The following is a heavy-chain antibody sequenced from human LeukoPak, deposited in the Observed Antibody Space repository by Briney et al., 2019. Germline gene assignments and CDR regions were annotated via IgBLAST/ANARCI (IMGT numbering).Heavy chain of an antibody. CDR2: MNPNSGNT. Sequence: ASVKVSCKASGYTFTSYDINWVRQATGQGLEWMGWMNPNSGNTGYAQKFQGRVTMTRDTSISTAYMELSRLRSDDTVVYYCARRVSSSSAPSWFDPWGQGTLVTVSS. V-gene: IGHV1-8*01. CDR1: GYTFTSYD. CDR3: ARRVSSSSAPSWFDP. J-gene: IGHJ5*02. D-gene: IGHD6-6*01.